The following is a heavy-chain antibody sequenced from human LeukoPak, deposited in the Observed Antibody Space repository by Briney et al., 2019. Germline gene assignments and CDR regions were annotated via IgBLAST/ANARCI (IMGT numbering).Heavy chain of an antibody. CDR1: GSTFSSYS. J-gene: IGHJ4*02. CDR3: ARASGSHFDY. V-gene: IGHV3-48*02. CDR2: ISSSSSTI. D-gene: IGHD5-12*01. Sequence: GGSLRLSCAASGSTFSSYSMIWVRQAPGKGLEYISYISSSSSTIYYADSVKGRFTISRDNAKNSLYLQMNSLRDEDTAVYYCARASGSHFDYWGQGTLVTVSS.